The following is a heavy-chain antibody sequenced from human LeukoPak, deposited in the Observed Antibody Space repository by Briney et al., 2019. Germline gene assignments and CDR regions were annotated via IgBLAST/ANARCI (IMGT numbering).Heavy chain of an antibody. D-gene: IGHD3-9*01. CDR1: GFTFSSYW. V-gene: IGHV3-7*01. CDR3: ARGQYDILTGLPLPDS. Sequence: GGSLRLSCAASGFTFSSYWMSWVRQAPGKGLEWVANIKQDGSEKYYVDSVKGRFTISRDNAKNSLYLQMNSLRAEDTAVYYCARGQYDILTGLPLPDSWGQGTLVTVSS. CDR2: IKQDGSEK. J-gene: IGHJ4*02.